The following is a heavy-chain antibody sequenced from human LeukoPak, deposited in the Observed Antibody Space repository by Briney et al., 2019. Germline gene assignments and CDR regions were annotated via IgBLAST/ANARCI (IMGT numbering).Heavy chain of an antibody. D-gene: IGHD3-3*01. CDR2: INPNSGGT. CDR1: GYTFTGYY. Sequence: ASVKVSCKASGYTFTGYYMHWVRQAPGQGLEWMGWINPNSGGTNYAQKFQGRVTMTRDTSISTAYMELSRLRSDDTAVYYCATDTIFGVVYYYGMDVWGQGTTVTVS. J-gene: IGHJ6*02. V-gene: IGHV1-2*02. CDR3: ATDTIFGVVYYYGMDV.